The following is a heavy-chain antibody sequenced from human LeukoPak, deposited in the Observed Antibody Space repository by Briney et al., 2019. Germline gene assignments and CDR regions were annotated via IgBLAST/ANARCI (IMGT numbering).Heavy chain of an antibody. J-gene: IGHJ5*02. V-gene: IGHV2-5*02. CDR3: AHSIGRATVTTENWFDP. CDR1: GFSLSTSGVG. Sequence: SGPTLVNPTQTLTLTCTFSGFSLSTSGVGVGWIRQPPGKALEWLALIYWDDDKRYSPSLKSRLTITNDTSKNQVVLTMTNMDPVDTATYYCAHSIGRATVTTENWFDPWGQGTLVTVSS. CDR2: IYWDDDK. D-gene: IGHD4-17*01.